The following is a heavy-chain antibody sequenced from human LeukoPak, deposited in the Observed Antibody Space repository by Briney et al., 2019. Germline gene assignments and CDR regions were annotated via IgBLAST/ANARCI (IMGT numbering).Heavy chain of an antibody. J-gene: IGHJ5*02. CDR2: INPNSGGT. D-gene: IGHD1-1*01. V-gene: IGHV1-2*02. CDR1: GYTFTGYY. Sequence: ASVKVSCKASGYTFTGYYMHWGRQAPGQGLEWMGWINPNSGGTNYAQKFQGRVTMTRDTSISTAYMELSRLRSDDTAVYYCARGRSHTTGTTVKDWFDPWGQGTLVTVSS. CDR3: ARGRSHTTGTTVKDWFDP.